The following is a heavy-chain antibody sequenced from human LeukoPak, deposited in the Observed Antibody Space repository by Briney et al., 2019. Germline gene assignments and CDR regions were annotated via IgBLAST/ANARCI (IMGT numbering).Heavy chain of an antibody. V-gene: IGHV3-21*01. CDR3: AREPMTTVTTSPDY. D-gene: IGHD4-17*01. CDR1: GFTFSSYS. Sequence: GGSLRLSCAASGFTFSSYSMNWVRQAPGKGLEWVSSISSSSSYIYYADSVKGRFTISRDNAKNSLYLQMNSLRAEDTAVYYCAREPMTTVTTSPDYWGQGTLVTVSS. J-gene: IGHJ4*02. CDR2: ISSSSSYI.